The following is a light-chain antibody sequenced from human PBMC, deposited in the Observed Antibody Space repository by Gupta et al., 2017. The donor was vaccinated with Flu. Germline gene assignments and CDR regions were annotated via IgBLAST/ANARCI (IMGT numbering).Light chain of an antibody. CDR1: QSVRDY. CDR3: QQRNYWPLT. Sequence: EIVLTQSPAALALSPGERVTLSCRASQSVRDYLAWYHQRPGQSPRLLIYDASNRATDVPARFNASGSETDFTRTISGLEPDDAGVYYCQQRNYWPLTFGGGTKVEIK. J-gene: IGKJ4*01. V-gene: IGKV3-11*01. CDR2: DAS.